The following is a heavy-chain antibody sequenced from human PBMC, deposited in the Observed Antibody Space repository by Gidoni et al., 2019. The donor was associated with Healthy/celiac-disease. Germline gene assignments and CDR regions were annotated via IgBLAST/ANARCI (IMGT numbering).Heavy chain of an antibody. Sequence: EVQLVESGGVLVQPGRSLRLSCIASGFTFGDYATSWFSQDPGKGLEWVGFIRSKAYGGTTEYAASVKGRFTISRDDSKSIAYLQMNNLKTEDTAMYYCSRFLGYCSSTTCPTNYYYGLDVWGQGTTVTVSS. J-gene: IGHJ6*02. CDR2: IRSKAYGGTT. CDR3: SRFLGYCSSTTCPTNYYYGLDV. CDR1: GFTFGDYA. D-gene: IGHD2-2*01. V-gene: IGHV3-49*03.